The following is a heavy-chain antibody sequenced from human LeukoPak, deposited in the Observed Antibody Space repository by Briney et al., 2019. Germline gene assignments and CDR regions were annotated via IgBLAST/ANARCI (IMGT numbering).Heavy chain of an antibody. CDR1: GITFSRYV. CDR3: TAGPLYQGGPNGG. D-gene: IGHD7-27*01. CDR2: MRNDGINQ. V-gene: IGHV3-30*02. Sequence: GGSLRLSCAESGITFSRYVMHWGCQAPGKGLEWVAYMRNDGINQYCADSVRGRLTLSRDKFKNTLYVQMKRLRAEDTSVYNCTAGPLYQGGPNGGWGQGTLVTVSS. J-gene: IGHJ4*02.